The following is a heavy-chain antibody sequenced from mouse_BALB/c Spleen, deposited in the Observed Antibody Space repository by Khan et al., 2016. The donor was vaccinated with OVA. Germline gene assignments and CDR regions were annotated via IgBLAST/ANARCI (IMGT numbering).Heavy chain of an antibody. J-gene: IGHJ2*01. CDR2: ISYSGST. CDR1: GYSITSGYG. D-gene: IGHD1-2*01. Sequence: EVKLQESGPGLVKPSQSLSLTCTVTGYSITSGYGWNWIRQFPGNKLEWMGYISYSGSTNYNSSLKSRISITRDTSKNQFFLQLNSVTTEDTATXYCARTARIKYWGQGTTLTVSS. CDR3: ARTARIKY. V-gene: IGHV3-2*02.